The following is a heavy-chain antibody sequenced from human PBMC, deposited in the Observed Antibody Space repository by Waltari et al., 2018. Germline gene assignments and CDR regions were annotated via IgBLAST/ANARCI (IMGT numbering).Heavy chain of an antibody. J-gene: IGHJ6*02. Sequence: EEKVVESGGGLVQPGGSLRLSCAASGFTFSSYEMNWVRQAPGKGLEWVSYISSSGSTIYYADSVKGRFTISRDNAKNSLYLQMNSLRAEDTAVYYCARRPPWFGELNYYYYGMDVWGQGTTVTVSS. D-gene: IGHD3-10*01. CDR3: ARRPPWFGELNYYYYGMDV. CDR2: ISSSGSTI. V-gene: IGHV3-48*03. CDR1: GFTFSSYE.